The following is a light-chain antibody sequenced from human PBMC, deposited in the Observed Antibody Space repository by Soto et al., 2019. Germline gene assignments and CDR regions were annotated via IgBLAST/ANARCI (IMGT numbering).Light chain of an antibody. V-gene: IGKV3-15*01. J-gene: IGKJ2*01. Sequence: EIVMTQSQATLSVSPGERATLSCRASQSVSSNLAWYQQKPGQPPRLLIYGASTRATGIPARFSGSGSGTDFTLTISSLQSDDFVVYYCQQYNNWPLYTFGQGTKLEIK. CDR2: GAS. CDR1: QSVSSN. CDR3: QQYNNWPLYT.